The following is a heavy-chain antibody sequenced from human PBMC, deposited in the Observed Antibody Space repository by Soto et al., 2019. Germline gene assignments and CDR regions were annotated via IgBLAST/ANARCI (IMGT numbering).Heavy chain of an antibody. V-gene: IGHV1-18*01. D-gene: IGHD3-22*01. CDR1: GYTFTSYG. CDR2: ISAYNGNT. J-gene: IGHJ4*02. CDR3: ARDAYSYYDSSGYYSGDY. Sequence: ASLKVSCKASGYTFTSYGISWVRQAPGQGLEWMGWISAYNGNTNYAQKLQGRVTMTTDTSTSTAYMELRSLRSDDTAVYYCARDAYSYYDSSGYYSGDYWGQGTLVTVSS.